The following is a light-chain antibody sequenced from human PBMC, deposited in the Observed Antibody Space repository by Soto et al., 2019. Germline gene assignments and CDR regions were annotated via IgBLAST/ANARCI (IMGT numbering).Light chain of an antibody. CDR3: QQYDNLFT. Sequence: DIQMTQSPSSLSASIGDRVTIPCQASQAISTSLNWYQQKPGKAPKLLIYDASNLKTGVPSRFSGSGSGTHFTLTISSLQPEDIATYYCQQYDNLFTFGQGTKLEIK. CDR2: DAS. CDR1: QAISTS. V-gene: IGKV1-33*01. J-gene: IGKJ2*01.